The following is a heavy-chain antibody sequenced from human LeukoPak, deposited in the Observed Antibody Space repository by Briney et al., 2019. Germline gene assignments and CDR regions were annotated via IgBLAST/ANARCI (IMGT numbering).Heavy chain of an antibody. V-gene: IGHV1-18*01. CDR2: ISAYNYNT. Sequence: ASVKVSCKASGYTFTNYGISWLRQAPGQGLEWMGWISAYNYNTNYAQKFQGRLTMTTDPSTNTGYMELRSLRSDDTAVYYCARDDGLGYCSSMTCYVFDYWGQGTLVTVSS. CDR3: ARDDGLGYCSSMTCYVFDY. CDR1: GYTFTNYG. J-gene: IGHJ4*02. D-gene: IGHD2-2*01.